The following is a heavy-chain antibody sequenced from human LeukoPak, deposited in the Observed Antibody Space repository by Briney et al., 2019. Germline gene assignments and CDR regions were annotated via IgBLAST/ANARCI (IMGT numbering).Heavy chain of an antibody. V-gene: IGHV3-7*05. CDR2: IRERGSEK. Sequence: GGSLRLSCATSGFTFSNYWMTWVRQAPGKGLEWVANIRERGSEKYYVDSVKGRFTISRDNSKSTLYLQMNSLRADDTAVYHCARDSGSYLQPTDYWGQGTLVTVSS. D-gene: IGHD1-26*01. CDR1: GFTFSNYW. J-gene: IGHJ4*02. CDR3: ARDSGSYLQPTDY.